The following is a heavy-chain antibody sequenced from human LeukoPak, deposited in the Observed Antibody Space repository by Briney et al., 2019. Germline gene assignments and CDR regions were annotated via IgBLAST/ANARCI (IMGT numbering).Heavy chain of an antibody. V-gene: IGHV3-23*01. CDR2: IGSGGGGI. Sequence: GGSLRLSCAASGFTFSIYAMIWVRQAPGKGLEWVSLIGSGGGGIHYADSVKGRFTISRDNAKNMLYLQMNSLRAEDTAVYYCARVRDYDYVWGRREDAFDIWGQGTMVTVSS. CDR1: GFTFSIYA. CDR3: ARVRDYDYVWGRREDAFDI. J-gene: IGHJ3*02. D-gene: IGHD3-16*01.